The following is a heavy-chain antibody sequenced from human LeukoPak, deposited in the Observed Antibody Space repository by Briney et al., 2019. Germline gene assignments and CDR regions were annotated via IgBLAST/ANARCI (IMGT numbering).Heavy chain of an antibody. CDR1: GGSISSGDYY. CDR2: IYYSGST. D-gene: IGHD5-18*01. V-gene: IGHV4-30-4*08. J-gene: IGHJ4*02. CDR3: ARDGGYSYGLFDY. Sequence: SETLSLTCTVSGGSISSGDYYWSWSRQPPGKGLEWIVYIYYSGSTYYNPSLKSRVTISEDTYKNQFSLKLSSVTAADTAVYYCARDGGYSYGLFDYWGQGTLVTVSS.